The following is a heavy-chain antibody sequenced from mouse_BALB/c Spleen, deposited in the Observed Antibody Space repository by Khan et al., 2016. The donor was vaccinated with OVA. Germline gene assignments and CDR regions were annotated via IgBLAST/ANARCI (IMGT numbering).Heavy chain of an antibody. D-gene: IGHD2-3*01. J-gene: IGHJ3*01. CDR3: VRDWAYDRGDGWFAY. CDR1: GYTFTSYT. CDR2: INPSNGNT. Sequence: QVQLQQSGAELARPAASVKMSCKASGYTFTSYTIHWIKLRPGQGLEWIGYINPSNGNTNYNQKFKNKATLTADKSSTTAYMQLSSLTSDDSAVYNCVRDWAYDRGDGWFAYWGQGTLVTVSA. V-gene: IGHV1-4*01.